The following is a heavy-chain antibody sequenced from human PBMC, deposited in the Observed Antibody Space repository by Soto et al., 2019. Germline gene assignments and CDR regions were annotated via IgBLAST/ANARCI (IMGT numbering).Heavy chain of an antibody. Sequence: SVKVSCKASGGTFSTYTFSWVRQAPGQGLEWMGRIIPIFGTPYYAQRFQGRVTITADKSTSTVYMELSSLGSDDTAVYFCARGLECRGYCLDKPTWFGPWGQGTLVTAPQ. V-gene: IGHV1-69*06. CDR1: GGTFSTYT. D-gene: IGHD2-15*01. J-gene: IGHJ5*02. CDR3: ARGLECRGYCLDKPTWFGP. CDR2: IIPIFGTP.